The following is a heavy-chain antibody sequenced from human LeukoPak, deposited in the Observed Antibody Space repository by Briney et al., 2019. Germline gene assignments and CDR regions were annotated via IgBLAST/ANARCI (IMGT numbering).Heavy chain of an antibody. V-gene: IGHV3-23*01. CDR3: VRGGARYDRRFVFDS. J-gene: IGHJ4*02. CDR2: ISASSDST. D-gene: IGHD3-3*01. Sequence: PGGSLRLSCAASGFTFSSYAMTWVRQAPGKGLEWVSSISASSDSTYYADSVKGRFTISRDNSKNTLYLQMNSLRAEDTSVYYCVRGGARYDRRFVFDSWGQGALVTVSS. CDR1: GFTFSSYA.